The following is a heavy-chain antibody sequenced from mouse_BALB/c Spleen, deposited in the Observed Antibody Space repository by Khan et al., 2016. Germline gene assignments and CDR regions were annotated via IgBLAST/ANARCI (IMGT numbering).Heavy chain of an antibody. J-gene: IGHJ1*01. CDR3: ARNLWYFGV. V-gene: IGHV4-1*02. CDR1: GFDFSRYW. Sequence: EVKLLESGGGLVQPGGSLKLSCAASGFDFSRYWMSWVRQAPGKGLEWIGEINPDSSTINYTPSLKDKFIISRDNAKTTLYLQMSKVKNEDTALCCCARNLWYFGVWGAGATVTISS. CDR2: INPDSSTI.